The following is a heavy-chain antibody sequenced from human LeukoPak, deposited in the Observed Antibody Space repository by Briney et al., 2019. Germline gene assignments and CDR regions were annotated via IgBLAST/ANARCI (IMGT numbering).Heavy chain of an antibody. J-gene: IGHJ4*02. CDR3: ARGDILTGHGVDY. D-gene: IGHD3-9*01. Sequence: ASVTVSCKASGYTFTSYAMHWVRQAPGQRLEWMGWINAGNGNTKYSQKFQGRVTITRDTSASTAYMELSSLRSEDTAVYYCARGDILTGHGVDYWGQGTLVTVSS. CDR2: INAGNGNT. CDR1: GYTFTSYA. V-gene: IGHV1-3*01.